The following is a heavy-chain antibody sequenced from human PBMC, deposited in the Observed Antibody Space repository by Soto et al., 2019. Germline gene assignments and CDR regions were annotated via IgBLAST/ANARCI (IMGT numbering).Heavy chain of an antibody. CDR3: ARHLAYCGGDCYSDAFDI. CDR1: GYSITSYW. V-gene: IGHV5-51*01. Sequence: GESLKISCKGSGYSITSYWIGRVRQMPGKGLEWMGIIYPGDSDTRYSPSFQGQVTISADKSISTAYLQWSSLKASDTAMYYCARHLAYCGGDCYSDAFDIWGQGTMVTVSS. D-gene: IGHD2-21*02. CDR2: IYPGDSDT. J-gene: IGHJ3*02.